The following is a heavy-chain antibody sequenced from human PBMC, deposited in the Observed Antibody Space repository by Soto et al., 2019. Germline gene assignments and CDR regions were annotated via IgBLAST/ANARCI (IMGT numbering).Heavy chain of an antibody. Sequence: GESLKISCKGSGYSFTSYWIGWVRQMPGKGLEWMGIIYPGDSDTRYSPSFQGQVTISADKSISTAYLQWSSLKASDTAMYYCALVHCGGDCYSVNWFDPWGQGTLVTVS. D-gene: IGHD2-21*02. J-gene: IGHJ5*02. V-gene: IGHV5-51*01. CDR1: GYSFTSYW. CDR2: IYPGDSDT. CDR3: ALVHCGGDCYSVNWFDP.